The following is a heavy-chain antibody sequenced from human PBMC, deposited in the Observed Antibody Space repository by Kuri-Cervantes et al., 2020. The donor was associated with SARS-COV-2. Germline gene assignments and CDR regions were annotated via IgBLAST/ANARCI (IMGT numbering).Heavy chain of an antibody. Sequence: KVSCKGSGYSFTSYWIGWVRQMPGKGLEWMGIIYPGDSDTRYSPSFQGQVTISADKSISTAYLQWSSLKASDTAMYYCARHRGGYCSSTSCYPGYYYYGMDVWGQGTTVTVSS. D-gene: IGHD2-2*01. V-gene: IGHV5-51*01. CDR1: GYSFTSYW. CDR3: ARHRGGYCSSTSCYPGYYYYGMDV. J-gene: IGHJ6*02. CDR2: IYPGDSDT.